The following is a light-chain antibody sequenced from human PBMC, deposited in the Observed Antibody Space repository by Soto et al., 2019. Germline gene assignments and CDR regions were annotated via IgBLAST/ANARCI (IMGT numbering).Light chain of an antibody. J-gene: IGKJ2*01. CDR1: QSVSSSY. Sequence: EIVLTQSPGTLSLSPGERVTLSCRASQSVSSSYLAWYQQKPGQAPRLLIYGASSRATGIPDRFSGSGSGTDFTLTISRLEPEDFAVYYCQRYSSSPYTFGQGTKLEIK. CDR2: GAS. CDR3: QRYSSSPYT. V-gene: IGKV3-20*01.